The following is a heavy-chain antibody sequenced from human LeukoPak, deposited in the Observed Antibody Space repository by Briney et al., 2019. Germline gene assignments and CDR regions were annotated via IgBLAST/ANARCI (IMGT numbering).Heavy chain of an antibody. J-gene: IGHJ3*02. D-gene: IGHD4-17*01. V-gene: IGHV3-30*18. CDR1: GFTFSSYG. Sequence: GGSLRLSCVASGFTFSSYGMHWVRQAPGKGLEWVAVILYDGSNKYNADSVKGRFTISRDTSKNTLYLQMSSLRAEDTAVYYCAKAWRAYGDYHTFDIWGQGTMVTVSS. CDR3: AKAWRAYGDYHTFDI. CDR2: ILYDGSNK.